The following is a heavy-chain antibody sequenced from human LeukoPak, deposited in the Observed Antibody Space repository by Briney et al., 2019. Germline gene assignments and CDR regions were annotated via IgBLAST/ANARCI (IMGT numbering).Heavy chain of an antibody. V-gene: IGHV3-21*01. CDR3: ARDAYYDSSGYSDYWYYGMDV. CDR1: GFTFSNAW. J-gene: IGHJ6*02. Sequence: MTGGSLRLSCAASGFTFSNAWMSWVRQAPGKGLEWVSSISSSSSYIYYADSVKGRFTISRDNAKNSLYLQMNSLRAEDTAVYYCARDAYYDSSGYSDYWYYGMDVWGQGTTVTVSS. CDR2: ISSSSSYI. D-gene: IGHD3-22*01.